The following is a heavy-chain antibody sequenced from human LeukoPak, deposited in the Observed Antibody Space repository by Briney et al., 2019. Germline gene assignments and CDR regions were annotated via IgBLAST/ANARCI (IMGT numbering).Heavy chain of an antibody. CDR1: GYTFTGYY. CDR3: ASTYCSSTSCYTQEYYFDY. D-gene: IGHD2-2*02. J-gene: IGHJ4*02. Sequence: ASVKVSCEASGYTFTGYYMHWVRQAPGQGLEWMGWINPNSGGTNYAQKFQGRVTMTRDTSISTAYMELSRLRSDDTAVYYCASTYCSSTSCYTQEYYFDYWGQGTLVTVSS. CDR2: INPNSGGT. V-gene: IGHV1-2*02.